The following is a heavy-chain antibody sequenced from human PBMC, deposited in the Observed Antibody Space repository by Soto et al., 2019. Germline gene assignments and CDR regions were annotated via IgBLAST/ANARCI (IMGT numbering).Heavy chain of an antibody. D-gene: IGHD6-19*01. J-gene: IGHJ6*02. CDR1: GFSLSTPSGVG. CDR3: ARIEAVAGTYYYYGMDV. Sequence: SGPTLVNHTQTLTLTCTFSGFSLSTPSGVGVGWIRQPPGKALEWLAFIYWDDEKSYSTSLKSRLTISKDTSKSQVVLTMTNMDPVDTATYYCARIEAVAGTYYYYGMDVWGQGTTVTVSS. V-gene: IGHV2-5*02. CDR2: IYWDDEK.